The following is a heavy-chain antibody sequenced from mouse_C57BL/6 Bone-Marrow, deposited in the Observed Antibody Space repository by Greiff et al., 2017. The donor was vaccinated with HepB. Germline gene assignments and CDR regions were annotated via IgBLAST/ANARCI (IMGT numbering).Heavy chain of an antibody. J-gene: IGHJ4*01. CDR2: TFYSGIT. V-gene: IGHV3-3*01. CDR1: GFSINSDCY. Sequence: EVHLVESGPSLVRPSQTLSLTCTVPGFSINSDCYWIWIRQFPGNKLEYIGYTFYSGITYYNPSLESRTYITRDTSKNQFSLKLSSVTTEDTATYYCARGYPYYYAMDYWGQGTSVTVSS. D-gene: IGHD2-12*01. CDR3: ARGYPYYYAMDY.